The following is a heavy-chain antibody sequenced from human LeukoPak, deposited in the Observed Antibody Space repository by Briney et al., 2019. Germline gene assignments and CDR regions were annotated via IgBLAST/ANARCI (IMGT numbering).Heavy chain of an antibody. CDR3: ARGSYGDLSY. V-gene: IGHV3-21*01. Sequence: GGSLRLSCAASGFTFSNAWMNWVRQAPGKGLEWVSSISSSSSYIYYADSVKGRFNISRDNAKNSLYLQMNSLRAEDTAVYYCARGSYGDLSYWGQGTLVTVSS. J-gene: IGHJ4*02. CDR1: GFTFSNAW. CDR2: ISSSSSYI. D-gene: IGHD4-17*01.